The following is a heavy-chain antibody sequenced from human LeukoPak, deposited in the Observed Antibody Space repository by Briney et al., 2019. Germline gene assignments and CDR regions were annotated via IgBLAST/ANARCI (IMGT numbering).Heavy chain of an antibody. CDR1: GYSISSGFY. Sequence: PSETLSLTCTVSGYSISSGFYWGWIRQSPGKGLDWIGSIHYSKMTFYNPFLKSRVTMSLDTSKNRFSLNLSSVTAADTAVYYCARAVGTTTGLFDYWGQGALVTVSS. CDR3: ARAVGTTTGLFDY. V-gene: IGHV4-38-2*02. D-gene: IGHD1-26*01. CDR2: IHYSKMT. J-gene: IGHJ4*02.